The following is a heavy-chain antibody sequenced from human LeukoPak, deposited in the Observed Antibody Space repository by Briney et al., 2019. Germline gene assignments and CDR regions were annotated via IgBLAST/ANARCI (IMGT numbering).Heavy chain of an antibody. Sequence: RPGGSLRLSCAASGFTFSYYGMNWVRQAPGKGLEWVTLIWNDGSKEYYADSVKGRFTVSRDNSRNTLYLQMNGLRAEDTAVYYCARCVYGVSTYYFDYWGQGNLVTVSS. D-gene: IGHD4-17*01. CDR1: GFTFSYYG. V-gene: IGHV3-33*01. CDR3: ARCVYGVSTYYFDY. CDR2: IWNDGSKE. J-gene: IGHJ4*02.